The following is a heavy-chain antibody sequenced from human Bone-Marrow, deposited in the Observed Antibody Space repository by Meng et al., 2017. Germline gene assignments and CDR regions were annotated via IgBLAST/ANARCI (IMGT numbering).Heavy chain of an antibody. D-gene: IGHD4-17*01. Sequence: QVKRGQSGAEVKKPGASVKVSCKASGYTFTSYGIIWVRQAPGQGLEWMGWISAYTGDTKYAQNFQGRVTMTTDTSTDTAYMELRSLRSDDTAMYFCARDDDYGDYFPVWYWGQGTLVTVSS. CDR3: ARDDDYGDYFPVWY. V-gene: IGHV1-18*01. CDR1: GYTFTSYG. J-gene: IGHJ4*02. CDR2: ISAYTGDT.